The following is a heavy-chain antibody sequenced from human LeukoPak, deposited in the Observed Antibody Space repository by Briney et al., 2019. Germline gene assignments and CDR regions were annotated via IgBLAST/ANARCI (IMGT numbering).Heavy chain of an antibody. J-gene: IGHJ6*03. V-gene: IGHV4-4*07. Sequence: SETLSLTCSVSGASISSYWSWIRQPAGKGLEWIGRIYTSGSTNYNPSLKSRVTISVDTSKNQFSLKLSSVTAADTAVYYCASSSSIGYYYYYYMDVWGKGTTVTISS. CDR2: IYTSGST. CDR3: ASSSSIGYYYYYYMDV. D-gene: IGHD6-6*01. CDR1: GASISSY.